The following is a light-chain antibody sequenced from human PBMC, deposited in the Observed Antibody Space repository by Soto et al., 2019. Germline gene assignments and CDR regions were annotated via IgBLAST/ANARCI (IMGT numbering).Light chain of an antibody. CDR1: QSISDT. CDR2: CAS. CDR3: QQYDNWPWT. Sequence: EIVMTQSPATLSVSPGGRATLSCRASQSISDTLAWYQQKPGQAPRLLIHCASTRAPGFPARFSVSGSGTDFTLTISLLQSEDLAVYYCQQYDNWPWTFGQGTKVEIK. V-gene: IGKV3-15*01. J-gene: IGKJ1*01.